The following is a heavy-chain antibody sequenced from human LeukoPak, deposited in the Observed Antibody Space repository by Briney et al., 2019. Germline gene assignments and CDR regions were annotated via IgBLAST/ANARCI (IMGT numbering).Heavy chain of an antibody. CDR1: GGSISSYY. D-gene: IGHD2/OR15-2a*01. CDR2: IYYSGST. Sequence: PSETLSLTCTVSGGSISSYYWSWIRQPPGKGLEWIGYIYYSGSTNYNPSLKSRVTISVDTSKNQFSLKLSSVTAADTAVYYCARSHSPIFYYFDYWGQGTLVTVSS. V-gene: IGHV4-59*01. CDR3: ARSHSPIFYYFDY. J-gene: IGHJ4*02.